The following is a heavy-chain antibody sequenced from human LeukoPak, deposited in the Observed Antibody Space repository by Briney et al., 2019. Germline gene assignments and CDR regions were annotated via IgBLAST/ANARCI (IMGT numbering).Heavy chain of an antibody. J-gene: IGHJ4*02. D-gene: IGHD4-11*01. CDR1: GFTFSSYA. CDR2: ISGSGGST. CDR3: AKGALTTVIVTGLFDY. V-gene: IGHV3-23*01. Sequence: GGSLRLSCAAYGFTFSSYAMSLVRQAPGKGLEWVSAISGSGGSTYYADSVKGRFTISRDNSKNTLYLQMNSLRAEDTAVYYCAKGALTTVIVTGLFDYWGQGTLVTVSS.